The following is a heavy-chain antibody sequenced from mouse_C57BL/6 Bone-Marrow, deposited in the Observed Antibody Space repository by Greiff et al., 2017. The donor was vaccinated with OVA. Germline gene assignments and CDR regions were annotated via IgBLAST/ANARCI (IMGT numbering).Heavy chain of an antibody. J-gene: IGHJ2*02. CDR1: GFTFSDYY. V-gene: IGHV5-12*01. CDR3: ARHGDDYIDY. CDR2: ISNGGGST. D-gene: IGHD2-13*01. Sequence: DVKLVESGGGLVQPGGSLKLSCAASGFTFSDYYMYWVRQTPEKRLEWVAYISNGGGSTYYPDTVTGRFTISRDNAKNTLYLQMSRLKSKDTAMYYWARHGDDYIDYWGQGTSLTVSS.